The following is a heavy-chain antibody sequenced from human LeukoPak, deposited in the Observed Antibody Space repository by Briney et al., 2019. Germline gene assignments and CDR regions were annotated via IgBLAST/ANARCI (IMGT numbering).Heavy chain of an antibody. CDR2: IKQDGSEK. CDR3: ARERRLYGSGMVHYGMDV. Sequence: PEGSLRLSCAASGFTFSSYWMSWVRQAPGKGLEWVANIKQDGSEKYYVDSVKGRFTISRDNAKNSLYLQMNSLRAEDTAVYYCARERRLYGSGMVHYGMDVWGKGTTVTVSS. V-gene: IGHV3-7*01. J-gene: IGHJ6*04. CDR1: GFTFSSYW. D-gene: IGHD3-10*01.